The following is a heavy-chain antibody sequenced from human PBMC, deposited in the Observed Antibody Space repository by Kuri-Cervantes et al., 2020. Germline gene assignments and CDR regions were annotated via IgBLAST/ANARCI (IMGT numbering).Heavy chain of an antibody. V-gene: IGHV1-8*01. J-gene: IGHJ4*02. CDR3: ARVGTMRSGSYYYLSPY. D-gene: IGHD3-10*01. CDR2: MNPNSGNT. Sequence: ASVKVSCKASGYTFTSYDINWVRQATGQGLEWMGWMNPNSGNTGYAQKFQGRVTMTRNTSIGTAYMELSSLRSEGTAVYYCARVGTMRSGSYYYLSPYWGQGTLVTVSS. CDR1: GYTFTSYD.